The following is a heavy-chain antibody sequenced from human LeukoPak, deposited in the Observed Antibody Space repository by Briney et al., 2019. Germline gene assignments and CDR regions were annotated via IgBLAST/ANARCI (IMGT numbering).Heavy chain of an antibody. J-gene: IGHJ4*02. CDR1: GYTFTSYG. D-gene: IGHD2-2*01. CDR3: ARDRSRFVVVPAAMNY. CDR2: ISAYNGNT. Sequence: GASVKVSCKASGYTFTSYGISWVRQAPGQGLEWMGWISAYNGNTNYAQKLRGRVTMTTDTSTSTAYMELRSLRSDDTAVYYCARDRSRFVVVPAAMNYWGQGTLVTVSS. V-gene: IGHV1-18*01.